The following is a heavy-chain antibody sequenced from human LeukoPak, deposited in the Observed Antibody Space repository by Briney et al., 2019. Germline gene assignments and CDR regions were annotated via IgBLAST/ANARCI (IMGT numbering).Heavy chain of an antibody. Sequence: AGGSLRLSCAASGFNISDFWMTWVRQAPGKGLEWVSAISGSGGSTYYADSVRGRFTISRDNSKNTLYLQMNSLRAEDTAVYYCASKWELLVGAAFDIWGQGTMVTVSS. CDR2: ISGSGGST. CDR3: ASKWELLVGAAFDI. J-gene: IGHJ3*02. V-gene: IGHV3-23*01. CDR1: GFNISDFW. D-gene: IGHD1-26*01.